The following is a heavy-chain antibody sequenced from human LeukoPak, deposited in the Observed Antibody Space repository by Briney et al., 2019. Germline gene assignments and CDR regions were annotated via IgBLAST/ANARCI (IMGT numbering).Heavy chain of an antibody. CDR2: ISYDGTMT. V-gene: IGHV3-30*04. Sequence: GRSLTLSCAASGFTFSNYAMHWVRQAPGKGLEWVSGISYDGTMTYYSDSLKGRFTNSRDNSKNTLYLQMNSLRVEDTAVYYCASISYSSSWYGVGWFDPWGQGTLVTVSS. D-gene: IGHD6-13*01. J-gene: IGHJ5*02. CDR1: GFTFSNYA. CDR3: ASISYSSSWYGVGWFDP.